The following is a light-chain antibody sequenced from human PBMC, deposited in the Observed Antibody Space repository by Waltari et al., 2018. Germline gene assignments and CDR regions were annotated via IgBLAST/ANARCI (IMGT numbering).Light chain of an antibody. J-gene: IGKJ4*01. CDR1: QSVRPN. Sequence: EVVMTQSPATLSVSPGEGATVSCRASQSVRPNGAWYQQKPGQAPRLLIYAASNRAPGIPARFSGSGTGTDFTLTISSLEPEDFAVYYCQQRSNWPALTFGGGTKVEIK. CDR2: AAS. CDR3: QQRSNWPALT. V-gene: IGKV3-11*01.